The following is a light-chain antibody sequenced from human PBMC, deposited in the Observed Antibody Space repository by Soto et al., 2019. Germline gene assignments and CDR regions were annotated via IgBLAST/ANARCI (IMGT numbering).Light chain of an antibody. CDR1: QSVGRS. CDR3: QQYEKWPLT. J-gene: IGKJ4*01. Sequence: EIVMTQSPATLSVSPGERVTLSCRASQSVGRSLAWYQQKAGQAPRLLIYGASTRATGTPVRFSGSGSGTEFSLTISSLQSGDFVVYYCQQYEKWPLTFGGGTKVEIK. CDR2: GAS. V-gene: IGKV3-15*01.